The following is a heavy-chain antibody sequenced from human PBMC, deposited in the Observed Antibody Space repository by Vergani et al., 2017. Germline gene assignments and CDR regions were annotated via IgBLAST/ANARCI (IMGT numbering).Heavy chain of an antibody. CDR2: IYYSGST. D-gene: IGHD3-10*01. CDR3: ARVGVTDYCDY. J-gene: IGHJ4*02. V-gene: IGHV4-59*11. Sequence: QVQLQESGPGLVKPSETLSLTCTVSGGSISSHYWSWIRQPPGKGLEWIGYIYYSGSTNYNPSLKSRVTISVDTSKNQFSLKLSSVTAADTAVYYCARVGVTDYCDYWGQGTLVTVSS. CDR1: GGSISSHY.